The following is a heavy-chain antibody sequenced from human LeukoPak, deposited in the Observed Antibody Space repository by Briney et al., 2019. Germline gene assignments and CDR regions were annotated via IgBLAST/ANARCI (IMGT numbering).Heavy chain of an antibody. V-gene: IGHV1-69-2*01. CDR2: VDPEDGET. CDR1: GYTFTDYY. CDR3: ATYYDYVWGTSKPACDI. Sequence: ASVKVSCKVSGYTFTDYYMHWVQQAPGKGLEWMGLVDPEDGETIYAEKFQGRVTVTADTSTDTAYMELSSLRSEDTAVYYCATYYDYVWGTSKPACDIWGQGTMVTVSS. J-gene: IGHJ3*02. D-gene: IGHD3-16*01.